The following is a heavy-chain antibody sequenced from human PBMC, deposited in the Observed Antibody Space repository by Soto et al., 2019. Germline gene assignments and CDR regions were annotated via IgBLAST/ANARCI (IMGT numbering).Heavy chain of an antibody. D-gene: IGHD3-22*01. CDR2: ISNSGGRT. CDR1: GFTFSNYA. Sequence: GGSLRLSCAASGFTFSNYAMSWVRQVPGKGLEWVSTISNSGGRTYYADSGKGRFTISRDNSKNTLYLQMNSLRAEDTAVYYCGGADTSGYYYYGMDVWGQGTTVTVSS. V-gene: IGHV3-23*01. J-gene: IGHJ6*02. CDR3: GGADTSGYYYYGMDV.